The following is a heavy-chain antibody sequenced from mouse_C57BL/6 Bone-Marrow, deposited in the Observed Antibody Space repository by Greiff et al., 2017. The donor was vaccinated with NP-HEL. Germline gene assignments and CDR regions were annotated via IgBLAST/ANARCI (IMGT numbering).Heavy chain of an antibody. CDR1: GFTFSSYG. CDR2: ISSGGSYT. Sequence: EVMLVESGGDLVKPGGSLKLSCAASGFTFSSYGMSWVRQTPDKRLEWVATISSGGSYTYYPDSVKGRFTISRDNAKNTLYLQMSSLKSEDTAMYYCAKGPLAYWGQGTLVTVSA. V-gene: IGHV5-6*02. CDR3: AKGPLAY. J-gene: IGHJ3*01.